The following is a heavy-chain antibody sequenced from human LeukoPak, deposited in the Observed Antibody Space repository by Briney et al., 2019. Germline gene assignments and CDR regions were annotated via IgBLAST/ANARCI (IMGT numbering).Heavy chain of an antibody. J-gene: IGHJ4*02. Sequence: ASVKVSCKASGYTFTSYGISWVRQAPGQGLEWMGWISAYNGNTNYAQKLQGRVTMTTDTSTSTAYMELRSLRSDDTAVYYCASIGYDSSGYLPLGYWGQGTLVTVSS. CDR3: ASIGYDSSGYLPLGY. D-gene: IGHD3-22*01. V-gene: IGHV1-18*01. CDR1: GYTFTSYG. CDR2: ISAYNGNT.